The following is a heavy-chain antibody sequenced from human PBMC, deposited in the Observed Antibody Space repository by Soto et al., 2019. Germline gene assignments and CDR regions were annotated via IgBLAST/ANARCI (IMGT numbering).Heavy chain of an antibody. CDR2: IIPILGIA. Sequence: GASVKVSCKASGGTFSSYTISWVRQAPGQGLEWMGRIIPILGIANYAQKFQGRVTITADKSTSTAYMELSSLRSEDTAVYYCARGGDIVVVPAAGVAFDIWGQGTMVT. CDR3: ARGGDIVVVPAAGVAFDI. CDR1: GGTFSSYT. D-gene: IGHD2-2*01. J-gene: IGHJ3*02. V-gene: IGHV1-69*02.